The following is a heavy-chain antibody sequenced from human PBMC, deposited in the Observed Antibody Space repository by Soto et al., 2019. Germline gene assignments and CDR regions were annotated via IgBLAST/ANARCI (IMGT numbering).Heavy chain of an antibody. CDR1: GFTVSSNY. CDR2: IYSGGST. Sequence: EVQLVESGGGLIQPGGSLRLSCAASGFTVSSNYMSWVRQAPGKGLEWVSVIYSGGSTYYADSVKGRFTISRDNSKNTLYLQMNSLRAEDTAVYYCARDHYYDSSGYYYWGQGTLVTVSS. CDR3: ARDHYYDSSGYYY. D-gene: IGHD3-22*01. J-gene: IGHJ4*02. V-gene: IGHV3-53*01.